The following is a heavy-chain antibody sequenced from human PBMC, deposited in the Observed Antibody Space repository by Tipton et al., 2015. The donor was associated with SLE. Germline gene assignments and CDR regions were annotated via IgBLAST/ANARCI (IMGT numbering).Heavy chain of an antibody. CDR3: ARLQGGGTAGRWYYMDV. V-gene: IGHV4-59*04. CDR2: LSYSGST. D-gene: IGHD4-23*01. J-gene: IGHJ6*03. Sequence: TLSLTCTVSGGSISSHYWSWIRQPPGKGLEWIDILSYSGSTHYNPSLERRVTISVDTSKNQFSLKLYSVTAADTAVYYCARLQGGGTAGRWYYMDVWGKGTPVTVSS. CDR1: GGSISSHY.